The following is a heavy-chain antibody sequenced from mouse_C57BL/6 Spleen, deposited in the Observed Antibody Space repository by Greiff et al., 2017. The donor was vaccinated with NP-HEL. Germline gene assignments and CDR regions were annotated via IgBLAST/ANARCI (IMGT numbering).Heavy chain of an antibody. Sequence: EVKLQESGAELVRPGASVKLSCTASGFNIKDDYMHWVKQRPEQGLEWIGWIDPENGDTEYASKFQGKATITADTSSNTAYLQLSSLTSEDTAVYYCTTNYYGSGACWGQGTLVTVSA. CDR1: GFNIKDDY. CDR3: TTNYYGSGAC. CDR2: IDPENGDT. V-gene: IGHV14-4*01. J-gene: IGHJ3*01. D-gene: IGHD1-1*01.